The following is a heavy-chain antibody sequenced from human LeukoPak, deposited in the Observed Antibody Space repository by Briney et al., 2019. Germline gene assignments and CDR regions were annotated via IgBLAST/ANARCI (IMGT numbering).Heavy chain of an antibody. V-gene: IGHV3-21*01. CDR2: ISSSSSYI. J-gene: IGHJ4*02. CDR1: GFTFSSYS. CDR3: ARTFPLFPAAGTGGGDY. Sequence: GGSLRLSCAASGFTFSSYSMNWVRQAPGKGLEWVSSISSSSSYIYYADSVKGRFTISRDNAKNSLYLQMNSLRAEDTAVYYCARTFPLFPAAGTGGGDYWGQGTLVTVSS. D-gene: IGHD6-13*01.